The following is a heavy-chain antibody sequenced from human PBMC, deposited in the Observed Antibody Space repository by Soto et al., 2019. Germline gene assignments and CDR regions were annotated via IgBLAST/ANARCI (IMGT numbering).Heavy chain of an antibody. J-gene: IGHJ5*02. CDR2: IYYSGST. CDR1: GGSISSYY. D-gene: IGHD2-2*01. V-gene: IGHV4-59*08. Sequence: SETLSLTCTVSGGSISSYYWSWIRQPPGKGLEWIGYIYYSGSTNYNPSLKSRVTISVDTSKNQFSLKLSSVTAADTAVYYCARHEGIVVVPAAIGWFDPWGQGTLVTVSS. CDR3: ARHEGIVVVPAAIGWFDP.